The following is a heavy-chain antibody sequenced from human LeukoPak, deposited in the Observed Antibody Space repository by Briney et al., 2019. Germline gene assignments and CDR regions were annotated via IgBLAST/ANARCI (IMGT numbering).Heavy chain of an antibody. J-gene: IGHJ6*02. CDR1: GGTFSSYA. CDR2: IIPILGIA. Sequence: SVTVSCKASGGTFSSYAISWVRQAPGQGLEWMGRIIPILGIANYAQKFQGRVTITADKSTSTAYMELSSLRSEDTAVYYCAATSGGYYGMDVWGQGTTVTVSS. CDR3: AATSGGYYGMDV. V-gene: IGHV1-69*04. D-gene: IGHD3-10*01.